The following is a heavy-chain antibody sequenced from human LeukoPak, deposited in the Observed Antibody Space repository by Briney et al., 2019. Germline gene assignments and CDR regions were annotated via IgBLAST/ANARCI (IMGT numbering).Heavy chain of an antibody. CDR1: GGSISSGDYY. Sequence: MASETLSLTCTVSGGSISSGDYYWSWIRQPPGKGLEWIGYIYYSGSTYYNPSLKSRVTISVDTSKNQSSLKLSSVTAADTAVYYCARVGVGDYFDYWGQGTLVTVSS. J-gene: IGHJ4*02. D-gene: IGHD3-10*01. V-gene: IGHV4-30-4*01. CDR2: IYYSGST. CDR3: ARVGVGDYFDY.